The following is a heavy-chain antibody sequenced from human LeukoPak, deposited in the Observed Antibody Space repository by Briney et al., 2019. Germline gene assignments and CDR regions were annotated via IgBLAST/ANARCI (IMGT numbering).Heavy chain of an antibody. CDR1: RFTFSSYG. Sequence: GGSLRLSCAASRFTFSSYGMHWVRRAPGKGLEWVSYISGSSSTIYYADSVKGRFTISRDNAKNSLYLQMNSLRAEDTAVYYCARDQGGGYSYGWQSFDYWGQGTLVTVSS. CDR2: ISGSSSTI. CDR3: ARDQGGGYSYGWQSFDY. V-gene: IGHV3-48*04. D-gene: IGHD5-18*01. J-gene: IGHJ4*02.